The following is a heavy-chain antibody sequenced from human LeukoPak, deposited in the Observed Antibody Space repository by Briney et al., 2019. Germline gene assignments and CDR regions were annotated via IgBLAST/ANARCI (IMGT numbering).Heavy chain of an antibody. J-gene: IGHJ4*02. CDR3: ARIPGAGGSYFDY. D-gene: IGHD1-26*01. CDR1: GYTFTSFY. CDR2: INPSGGST. Sequence: GASVKVSCKASGYTFTSFYMHWVRQAPGQGLEWMGIINPSGGSTSYAQKFQGRVTMTRDTSTSTVYMELSSLRSEDAAVYYCARIPGAGGSYFDYWGQGTLVTVSS. V-gene: IGHV1-46*01.